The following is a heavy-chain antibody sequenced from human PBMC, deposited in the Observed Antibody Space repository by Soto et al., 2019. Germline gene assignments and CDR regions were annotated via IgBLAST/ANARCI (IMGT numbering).Heavy chain of an antibody. V-gene: IGHV4-30-4*01. D-gene: IGHD4-17*01. Sequence: QLQLRESGPGLVEPAETLSLTCTVSGGSVSGGVGGLYYWSWIRQPPGKGLEWIGYIYDSGSTYYNTSLKSRVTISLDTSKNQFSLRLSSVTAADTALYYCAREVIPLTTDWYFDLWGRGTLVTVSS. CDR1: GGSVSGGVGGLYY. CDR2: IYDSGST. CDR3: AREVIPLTTDWYFDL. J-gene: IGHJ2*01.